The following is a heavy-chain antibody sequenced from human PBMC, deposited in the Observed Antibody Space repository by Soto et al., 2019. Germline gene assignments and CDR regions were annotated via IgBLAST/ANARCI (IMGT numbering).Heavy chain of an antibody. Sequence: ASVKVSCKASGYTFTSYGISWVRQAPGQGLEWMGWISAYNGNTNYAQKLQGRVTMTTDTSTSTAYMELRSLRSDDTAVYYCARVNYDILTGYFYYFDYWGQGTVVTVSS. J-gene: IGHJ4*02. CDR1: GYTFTSYG. D-gene: IGHD3-9*01. CDR3: ARVNYDILTGYFYYFDY. CDR2: ISAYNGNT. V-gene: IGHV1-18*01.